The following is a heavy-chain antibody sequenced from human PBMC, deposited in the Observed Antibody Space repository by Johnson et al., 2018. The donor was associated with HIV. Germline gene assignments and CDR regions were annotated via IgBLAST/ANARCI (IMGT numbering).Heavy chain of an antibody. CDR2: ISHDEGIE. D-gene: IGHD6-19*01. V-gene: IGHV3-30*03. Sequence: QVQLVESGGGLVQPGGSLRLSCVGSGFTVSSNYMSWVRQAPGKGLEWVAFISHDEGIEYYADSVKGRFTISRDNAKNTLYLQMNSLRAEDTAVYYCARKQWLAKIASDAFDFWGQGTMVTVSS. J-gene: IGHJ3*01. CDR1: GFTVSSNY. CDR3: ARKQWLAKIASDAFDF.